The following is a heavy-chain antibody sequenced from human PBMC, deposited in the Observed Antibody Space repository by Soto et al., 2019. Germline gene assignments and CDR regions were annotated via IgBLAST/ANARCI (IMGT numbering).Heavy chain of an antibody. CDR1: GGTFSSYA. CDR2: IIPIFGTA. J-gene: IGHJ5*02. V-gene: IGHV1-69*13. Sequence: SVKVSCKASGGTFSSYAISWVRQAPGQGLEWMGGIIPIFGTANYAQKFQGRVTITADESTSTAYMELSSLRSEDTAVYYCARDKGCTNGVCYTGEYNWFDPWGQGTLVTVSS. CDR3: ARDKGCTNGVCYTGEYNWFDP. D-gene: IGHD2-8*01.